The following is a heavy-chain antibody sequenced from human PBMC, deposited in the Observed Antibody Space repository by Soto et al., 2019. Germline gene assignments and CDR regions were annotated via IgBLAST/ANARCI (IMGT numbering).Heavy chain of an antibody. V-gene: IGHV4-30-2*01. D-gene: IGHD5-18*01. CDR1: GGSISNAAYS. CDR2: IYPSGMP. J-gene: IGHJ4*02. CDR3: ARERGGYGLFDS. Sequence: QLQLQESGSGLVTPSHTLSLTCTVSGGSISNAAYSWSWIRQPPGKGLEWIGYIYPSGMPFYNPSLRSRVTISIDRSNDQFSLNLKSVTAADTAEYYCARERGGYGLFDSWGQGTLVTVSS.